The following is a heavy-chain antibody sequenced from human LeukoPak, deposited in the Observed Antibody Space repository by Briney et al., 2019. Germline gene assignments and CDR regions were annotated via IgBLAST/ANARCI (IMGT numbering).Heavy chain of an antibody. Sequence: PGGSLRLSCAASGFSLSSFNMNWVRRAPGKGPEWISYITILSTTISYSDSVKGRFTISRDNAKNSLYLQMNSLRAEDTAVYYCVRDHFYAFDYWGQGTLVAVSS. V-gene: IGHV3-48*04. CDR2: ITILSTTI. CDR1: GFSLSSFN. D-gene: IGHD2/OR15-2a*01. J-gene: IGHJ4*02. CDR3: VRDHFYAFDY.